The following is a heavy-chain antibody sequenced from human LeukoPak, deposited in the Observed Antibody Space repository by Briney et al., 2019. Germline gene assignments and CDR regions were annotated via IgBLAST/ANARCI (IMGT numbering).Heavy chain of an antibody. Sequence: SETLSLTCSVSGGSISRSNYYWDWIRQPPGKGLEWIGSIYYSGTTNYNPSLKSRVTISVDTSKNQFSLKLSSVTAADTAVYYCARDPYDFWSGYYDYWGQGTLVTVSS. CDR3: ARDPYDFWSGYYDY. CDR1: GGSISRSNYY. J-gene: IGHJ4*02. CDR2: IYYSGTT. V-gene: IGHV4-39*07. D-gene: IGHD3-3*01.